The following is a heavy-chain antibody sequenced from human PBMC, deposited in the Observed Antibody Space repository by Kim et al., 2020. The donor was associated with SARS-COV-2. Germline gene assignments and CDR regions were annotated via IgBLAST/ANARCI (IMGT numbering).Heavy chain of an antibody. V-gene: IGHV1-46*01. CDR3: ARASEFRSGSYHFDY. Sequence: QKLQGRVTMTRDTYTSTVYMELRSLRSEDTAVYYCARASEFRSGSYHFDYWGQGTLVTVSS. J-gene: IGHJ4*02. D-gene: IGHD1-26*01.